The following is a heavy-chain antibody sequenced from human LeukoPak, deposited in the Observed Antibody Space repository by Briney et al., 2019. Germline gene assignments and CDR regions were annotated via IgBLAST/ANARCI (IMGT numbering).Heavy chain of an antibody. CDR3: AMVRASTDVFWFDP. Sequence: SETLSLTCAVSGGSISSSNWWSWVRQPPGKGLEWIGEIYHGGSTNYNPSLKSRVTISVDKSKNQFSLKLSSVTAADTAVYYCAMVRASTDVFWFDPWGQGTLVTVSS. V-gene: IGHV4-4*02. J-gene: IGHJ5*02. CDR2: IYHGGST. D-gene: IGHD3-10*01. CDR1: GGSISSSNW.